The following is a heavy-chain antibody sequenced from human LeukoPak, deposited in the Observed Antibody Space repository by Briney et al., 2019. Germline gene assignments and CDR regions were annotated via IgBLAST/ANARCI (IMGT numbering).Heavy chain of an antibody. J-gene: IGHJ4*02. CDR2: IYNSGNT. CDR1: GYSISSGYY. D-gene: IGHD2-2*01. Sequence: SETLSLXCAVSGYSISSGYYWGWIRQPPGKGLAWIGSIYNSGNTYYNPSLKSRVTISVDTSKNQFSLNLSSVTAADTAVYYCARLARYCSSTTCYHFDYWGQGTLVTVSS. CDR3: ARLARYCSSTTCYHFDY. V-gene: IGHV4-38-2*01.